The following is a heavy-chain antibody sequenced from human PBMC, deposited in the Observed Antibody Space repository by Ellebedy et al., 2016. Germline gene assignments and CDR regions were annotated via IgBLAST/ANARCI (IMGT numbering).Heavy chain of an antibody. J-gene: IGHJ4*02. Sequence: GSLRLSXTVSGGSISSYYWSWIRQPPGKGLEWIGYIYYSGSTNYNPSLKSRVTISVDTSKNQFSLKLSSVTAADTAVYYCARKIPPDYWGQGTLVTVSS. D-gene: IGHD2-21*01. V-gene: IGHV4-59*01. CDR2: IYYSGST. CDR1: GGSISSYY. CDR3: ARKIPPDY.